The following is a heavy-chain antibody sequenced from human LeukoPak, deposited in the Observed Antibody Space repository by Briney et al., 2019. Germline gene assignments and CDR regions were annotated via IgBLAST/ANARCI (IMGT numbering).Heavy chain of an antibody. V-gene: IGHV4-34*01. CDR3: ARVRRGCSSTSCFTGSYYYYMDV. CDR1: GGSFSGYY. Sequence: SETMSLTCAVYGGSFSGYYWSWIRQPPGKGLEWIGEINHSGSTNYNPSLKSRVTISVDTSKNQFSLKLSSVTAADTAVYYCARVRRGCSSTSCFTGSYYYYMDVWGKGTTVTVSS. CDR2: INHSGST. J-gene: IGHJ6*03. D-gene: IGHD2-2*02.